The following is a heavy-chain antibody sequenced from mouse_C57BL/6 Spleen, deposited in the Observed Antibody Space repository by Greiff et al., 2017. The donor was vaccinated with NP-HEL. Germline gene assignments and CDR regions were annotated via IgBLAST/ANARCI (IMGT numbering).Heavy chain of an antibody. CDR1: GYIFTSYW. V-gene: IGHV1-52*01. J-gene: IGHJ2*01. CDR3: ARSGYYGSSYDY. CDR2: IDPSDSET. Sequence: QVQLQQPGAELVRPGSSVKLSCKASGYIFTSYWMHWVKQRPIHGLEWIGNIDPSDSETHYNQKFKDKATLTVDKSSSTAYMQLSSLTSEDSAVYYCARSGYYGSSYDYWGQGTTLTVSS. D-gene: IGHD1-1*01.